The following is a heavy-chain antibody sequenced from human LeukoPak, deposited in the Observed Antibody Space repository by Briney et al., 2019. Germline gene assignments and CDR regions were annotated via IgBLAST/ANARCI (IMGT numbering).Heavy chain of an antibody. Sequence: ASVKVSCKASGGTFSSYAISWVRQAPGQGLEWMGWISAYNGNTNYAQKLQGRVTMTTDTSTSTAYMELRSLRSDDTAVYYCARVAAVASDYFDYWGQGTLVTVSS. V-gene: IGHV1-18*01. CDR3: ARVAAVASDYFDY. D-gene: IGHD6-13*01. J-gene: IGHJ4*02. CDR1: GGTFSSYA. CDR2: ISAYNGNT.